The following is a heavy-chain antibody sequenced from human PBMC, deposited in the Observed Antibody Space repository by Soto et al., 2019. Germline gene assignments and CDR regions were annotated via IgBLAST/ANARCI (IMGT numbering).Heavy chain of an antibody. CDR3: ARTSRFDC. V-gene: IGHV4-34*01. CDR1: GGSISSYY. D-gene: IGHD6-6*01. Sequence: PSETLSLTYTVSGGSISSYYWSWIRQPPGKGLEWIGEINHSGSTNYNPSLKSRVTMSVDTSKNQFSLKLSSVTAADTAVYYCARTSRFDCWGQGTLVTVSS. CDR2: INHSGST. J-gene: IGHJ4*02.